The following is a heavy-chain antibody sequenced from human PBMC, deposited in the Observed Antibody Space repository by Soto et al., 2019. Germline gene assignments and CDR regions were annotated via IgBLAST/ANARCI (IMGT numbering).Heavy chain of an antibody. Sequence: PGGSLRLSCAASGFTFSNAWMGWVRQAPGKGLEWVGRIKSKTDGGTTDYAAPVKGRFTISRDDSKNTLYLQMNSLKTEDTAVYYCTTGYSYGDYYYYGMDVWGQGTTVTVSS. D-gene: IGHD5-18*01. CDR2: IKSKTDGGTT. CDR3: TTGYSYGDYYYYGMDV. J-gene: IGHJ6*02. CDR1: GFTFSNAW. V-gene: IGHV3-15*01.